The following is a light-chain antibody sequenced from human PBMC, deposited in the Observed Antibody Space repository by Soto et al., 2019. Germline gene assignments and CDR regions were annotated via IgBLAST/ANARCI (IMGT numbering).Light chain of an antibody. V-gene: IGKV1-5*03. CDR1: HTISSW. CDR2: KAS. Sequence: DIQMTQSPSTVSGSVGDRVTITCRASHTISSWLALYQQKPGKAPKLLIYKASTLKSGVPSRFSGSGSGTEFTLTISSLQPDDFATYYCQQYNSYPTFGQGTKVDIK. CDR3: QQYNSYPT. J-gene: IGKJ1*01.